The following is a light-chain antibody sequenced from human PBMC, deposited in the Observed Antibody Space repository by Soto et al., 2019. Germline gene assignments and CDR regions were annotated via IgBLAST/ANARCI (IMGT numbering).Light chain of an antibody. CDR2: WAS. V-gene: IGKV4-1*01. CDR3: QQDESTPPT. J-gene: IGKJ2*01. Sequence: DIVMTQSPDSLAVSLGERATINCKSSQSVLYSSNNKNYLAWYQQRPGQPPKLLIYWASTRESGVPDRFSGSGSGTDCTLTVTSLQAADVAVYYCQQDESTPPTFGQGTKLEIK. CDR1: QSVLYSSNNKNY.